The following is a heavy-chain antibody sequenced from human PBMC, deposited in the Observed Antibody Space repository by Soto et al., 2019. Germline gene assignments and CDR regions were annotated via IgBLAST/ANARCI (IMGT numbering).Heavy chain of an antibody. CDR3: AGGRSSSGYPVTDY. D-gene: IGHD3-22*01. CDR2: IYYSGST. J-gene: IGHJ4*02. V-gene: IGHV4-39*01. Sequence: PSETLSLTCTVSGGSISSSSYYWGWIRQPPGKGLEWIGSIYYSGSTYYNPSLKSRVTISVDTSKNQFSLKLSSVTAADTAVYYCAGGRSSSGYPVTDYWGEGTLVTVSS. CDR1: GGSISSSSYY.